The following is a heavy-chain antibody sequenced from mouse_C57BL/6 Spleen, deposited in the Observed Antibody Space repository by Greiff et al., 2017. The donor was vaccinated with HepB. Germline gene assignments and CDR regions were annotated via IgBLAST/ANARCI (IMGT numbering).Heavy chain of an antibody. V-gene: IGHV5-9-1*02. Sequence: DVMLVESGEGLVKPGGSLKLSCAASGFTFSSYAMSWVRQTPEKRLEWVAYISSGGDYIYYADTVKGRFTISRDNARNTLYLQMSSLKSEDTAMYYCTRDRGLRGGCAMDYWGQGTSVTVSS. CDR1: GFTFSSYA. CDR3: TRDRGLRGGCAMDY. D-gene: IGHD2-4*01. CDR2: ISSGGDYI. J-gene: IGHJ4*01.